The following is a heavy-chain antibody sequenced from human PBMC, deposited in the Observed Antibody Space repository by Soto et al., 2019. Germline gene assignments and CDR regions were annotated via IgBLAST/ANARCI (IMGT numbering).Heavy chain of an antibody. CDR1: AGTFSSYA. Sequence: GASVKVSCKASAGTFSSYAISWVRQAPGQGLEWMGGIIPIFGTANYAQKFQGRVTITADESTSTAYMELSSLRPEDTAVYYCARSPVEVVAATYWFDPWGQGTPVTVSS. J-gene: IGHJ5*02. CDR2: IIPIFGTA. V-gene: IGHV1-69*13. CDR3: ARSPVEVVAATYWFDP. D-gene: IGHD2-15*01.